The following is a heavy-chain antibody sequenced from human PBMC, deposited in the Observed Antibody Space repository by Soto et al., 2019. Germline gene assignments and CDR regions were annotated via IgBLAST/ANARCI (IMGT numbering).Heavy chain of an antibody. CDR3: TRDGTTGTYNWFDP. CDR2: IRSKAYGGTT. J-gene: IGHJ5*02. V-gene: IGHV3-49*04. CDR1: GFIFGDYA. Sequence: GGSLRLSCTASGFIFGDYAMSWVRQAPGKGLEWVGFIRSKAYGGTTEYAASVKGRFTISRYDSKSIAYLQMNSLKIEDTAVFYCTRDGTTGTYNWFDPWGQGTLVTVSS. D-gene: IGHD1-1*01.